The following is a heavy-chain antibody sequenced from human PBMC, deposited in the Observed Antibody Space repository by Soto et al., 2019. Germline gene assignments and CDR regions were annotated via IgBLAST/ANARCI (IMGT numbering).Heavy chain of an antibody. Sequence: SQTLSLTCAISGDSVSINSAAWNWIRQSPSRGLEWLGRTYYRSKWYNDYAVSVKSRITINPDTSKNQFSLQLNSVTPEDTAVYYCARDIRDCISTSCYRSLYYFDYWGQGTLVTVSS. CDR3: ARDIRDCISTSCYRSLYYFDY. CDR1: GDSVSINSAA. J-gene: IGHJ4*02. D-gene: IGHD2-2*01. V-gene: IGHV6-1*01. CDR2: TYYRSKWYN.